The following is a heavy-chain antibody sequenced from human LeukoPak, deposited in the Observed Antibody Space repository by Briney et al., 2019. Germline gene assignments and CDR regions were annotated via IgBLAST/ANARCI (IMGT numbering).Heavy chain of an antibody. CDR3: AREGVAAAGPFDY. J-gene: IGHJ4*02. CDR2: ISYDGSNK. Sequence: GGSLRLSCAASGFTFSSYAMPWVRQAPGKGLEWVAVISYDGSNKYYADSVKGRFTISRDNSKNTLYLQMNSLGAEDTAVYYCAREGVAAAGPFDYWGQGTLVTVSS. V-gene: IGHV3-30-3*01. D-gene: IGHD6-13*01. CDR1: GFTFSSYA.